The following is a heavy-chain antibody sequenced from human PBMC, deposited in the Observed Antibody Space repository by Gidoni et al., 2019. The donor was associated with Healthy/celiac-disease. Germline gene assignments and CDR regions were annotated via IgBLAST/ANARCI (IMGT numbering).Heavy chain of an antibody. CDR2: ISESSSYI. CDR3: AKDATSGATIYYDYGMDV. D-gene: IGHD5-12*01. Sequence: EVQLVESGGGLVKPGGSLRLSCAASGFTFSSYSMNWVRQAPGKGLEWVSSISESSSYIYCADSVKGRFTIARDNAKNSLYLQMNSLRAEDTAVYYCAKDATSGATIYYDYGMDVWGQGTTVTVSS. J-gene: IGHJ6*02. CDR1: GFTFSSYS. V-gene: IGHV3-21*01.